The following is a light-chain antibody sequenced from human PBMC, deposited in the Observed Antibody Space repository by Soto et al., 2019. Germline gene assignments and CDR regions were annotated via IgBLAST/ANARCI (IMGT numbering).Light chain of an antibody. J-gene: IGKJ1*01. Sequence: DIQMTQSPSTLSASVGDRVTITCRASQSISSWLAWYQQKPGKAPKVLIHGASSLESGVPSRFSGSGSGTEFTLTISSLQPADFVTYYCQQYNSYSRTFGQWTKVEIK. CDR3: QQYNSYSRT. CDR2: GAS. CDR1: QSISSW. V-gene: IGKV1-5*01.